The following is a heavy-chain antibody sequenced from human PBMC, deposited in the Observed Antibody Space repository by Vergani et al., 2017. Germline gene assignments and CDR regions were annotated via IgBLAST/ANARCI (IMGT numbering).Heavy chain of an antibody. CDR1: GGSITSRSYY. J-gene: IGHJ4*02. Sequence: QLHLQESGPGLVKPSETLSLTCTVSGGSITSRSYYWGWIRQPPGKGLEWIGNIYHSGGAYYNPSLKGRVTISVDTSKNQFSLKVTSVTAADTAMYCCARMGGYDEGDAFRIGYFDSWVPGILVTVSS. D-gene: IGHD3-22*01. CDR3: ARMGGYDEGDAFRIGYFDS. V-gene: IGHV4-39*01. CDR2: IYHSGGA.